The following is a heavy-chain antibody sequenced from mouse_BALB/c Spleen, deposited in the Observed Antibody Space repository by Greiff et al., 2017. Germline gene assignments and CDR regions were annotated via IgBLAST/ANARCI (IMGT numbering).Heavy chain of an antibody. Sequence: VQLQQSGAELVKPGASVKLSCTASGYTFTSYDINWVRQRPEQGLEWIGWIFPGDGSTKYNEKFKGKATLTTDKSSSTAYMQLSRLTSEDPAVYFCARRRYDEGAWFAYWGQGTLVTVSA. V-gene: IGHV1-85*01. CDR2: IFPGDGST. CDR1: GYTFTSYD. J-gene: IGHJ3*01. CDR3: ARRRYDEGAWFAY. D-gene: IGHD2-14*01.